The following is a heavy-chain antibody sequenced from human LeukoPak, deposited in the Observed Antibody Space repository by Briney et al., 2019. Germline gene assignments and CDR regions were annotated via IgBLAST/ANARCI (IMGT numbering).Heavy chain of an antibody. CDR1: GDSISSDDYY. D-gene: IGHD3-10*01. J-gene: IGHJ3*01. Sequence: SETLSLTCTVSGDSISSDDYYWSWIRQPAGKGLEWIGRFSASGNSNYNPSLKSRLTISVDTSKNQFSLKLTYVTAADTAVYYCARRVRGVNDAFDVWDQGTLVTVSS. V-gene: IGHV4-61*02. CDR2: FSASGNS. CDR3: ARRVRGVNDAFDV.